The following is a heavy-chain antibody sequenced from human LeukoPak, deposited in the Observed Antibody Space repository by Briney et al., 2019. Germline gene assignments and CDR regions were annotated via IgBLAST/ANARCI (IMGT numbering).Heavy chain of an antibody. Sequence: PSETLSLTCTVSGGSISSYYWSWIRQPPGKGLEWIGYIYYSGSTNYNPSLKSRVTIPVDTSKNQFSLKLSSVTAADTAVYYCARVGHYYGSGSYYNPWDYYYGMDVWGKGTTVTVSS. CDR2: IYYSGST. CDR3: ARVGHYYGSGSYYNPWDYYYGMDV. D-gene: IGHD3-10*01. V-gene: IGHV4-59*01. J-gene: IGHJ6*04. CDR1: GGSISSYY.